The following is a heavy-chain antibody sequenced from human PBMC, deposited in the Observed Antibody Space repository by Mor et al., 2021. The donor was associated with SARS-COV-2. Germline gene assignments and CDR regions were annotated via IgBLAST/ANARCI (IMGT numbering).Heavy chain of an antibody. D-gene: IGHD3-22*01. CDR3: ARTSPTYYYDSRGYSFDI. Sequence: QKFQGRVTLTRDTSASTTYMELSSLRSEDTAVYYCARTSPTYYYDSRGYSFDIWGQGTMVTVSS. V-gene: IGHV1-3*01. J-gene: IGHJ3*02.